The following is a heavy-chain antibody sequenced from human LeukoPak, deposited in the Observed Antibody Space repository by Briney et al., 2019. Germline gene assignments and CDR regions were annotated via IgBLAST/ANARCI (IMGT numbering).Heavy chain of an antibody. CDR1: GGTFSSYA. CDR2: IIPIFGTA. J-gene: IGHJ5*02. Sequence: ASVKVSCKASGGTFSSYAISWVRQAPGQELEWMGGIIPIFGTANYAQKFQGRVTITADESTSTAYMELSSLRSEDTAVYYCARDLSQQNWFDPWGQGTLVTVSS. V-gene: IGHV1-69*13. CDR3: ARDLSQQNWFDP. D-gene: IGHD6-13*01.